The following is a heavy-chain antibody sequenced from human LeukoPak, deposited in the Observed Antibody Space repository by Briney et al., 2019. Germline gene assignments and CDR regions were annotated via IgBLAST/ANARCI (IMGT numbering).Heavy chain of an antibody. CDR3: ARDFPRVWAAAASSRFDP. Sequence: ASVKVSCKASGYTFTGYYMHWVRQAPGQGLEWMGWINPNSGGTNYAQKFQGRVTMTRDTSISTAYMELSRLRSDDTAVYYCARDFPRVWAAAASSRFDPWGQGTLVTVSS. CDR2: INPNSGGT. J-gene: IGHJ5*02. V-gene: IGHV1-2*02. D-gene: IGHD6-13*01. CDR1: GYTFTGYY.